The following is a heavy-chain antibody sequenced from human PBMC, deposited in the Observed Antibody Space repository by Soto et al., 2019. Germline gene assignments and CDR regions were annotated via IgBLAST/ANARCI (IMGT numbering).Heavy chain of an antibody. J-gene: IGHJ6*02. CDR3: ARDSRGGYYGMDV. Sequence: VGSLRLSCAASGFTFSSYSMNWVRQAPGKGLEWVSSISSSSSYIYYADSVKGRFTISRDNAKNSLYLQMNSLRAEDTAVYYCARDSRGGYYGMDVWGQGTTVTVS. V-gene: IGHV3-21*01. D-gene: IGHD3-10*01. CDR2: ISSSSSYI. CDR1: GFTFSSYS.